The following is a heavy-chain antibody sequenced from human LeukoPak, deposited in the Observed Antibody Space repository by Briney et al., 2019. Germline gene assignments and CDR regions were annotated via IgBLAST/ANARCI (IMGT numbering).Heavy chain of an antibody. CDR3: VREYHGGYFDF. V-gene: IGHV1-46*03. CDR1: GYIFTSYY. J-gene: IGHJ4*02. CDR2: VYPSAGTS. D-gene: IGHD3-16*01. Sequence: GASVKVSCKASGYIFTSYYMHWVRQAPGQGLEWLGVVYPSAGTSDPAQRFRARITLSDDTSTSTAYMELRSLKIEDTAIYFCVREYHGGYFDFWGQGTLVTVSP.